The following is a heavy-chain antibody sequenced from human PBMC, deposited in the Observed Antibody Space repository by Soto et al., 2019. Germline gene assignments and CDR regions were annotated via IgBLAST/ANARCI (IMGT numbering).Heavy chain of an antibody. Sequence: SETLSLTCTVSGGSIINSYYYWCRIRQPPGKGLEWIGSIYYTGSTYYNPSLRSRVTISVDTSKNQFSLKLISVTAADTTLYYCARHYYYQRRFYFDNWGQGALVTVSS. CDR2: IYYTGST. CDR3: ARHYYYQRRFYFDN. D-gene: IGHD3-22*01. V-gene: IGHV4-39*01. J-gene: IGHJ4*02. CDR1: GGSIINSYYY.